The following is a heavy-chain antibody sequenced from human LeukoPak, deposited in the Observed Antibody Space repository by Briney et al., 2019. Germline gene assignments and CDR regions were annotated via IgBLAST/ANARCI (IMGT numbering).Heavy chain of an antibody. CDR1: GFTFSSYS. Sequence: PGGSLRLSCAASGFTFSSYSMNWVRQAPGKGLEWVSSIGSSSSYIYYADSVKGRFTISRDNAKNSLYLQMNSMRAEDTAVYYCARVLVVPAAIAGHYYYGMDVWGQGTTVTVSS. V-gene: IGHV3-21*01. D-gene: IGHD2-2*02. J-gene: IGHJ6*02. CDR2: IGSSSSYI. CDR3: ARVLVVPAAIAGHYYYGMDV.